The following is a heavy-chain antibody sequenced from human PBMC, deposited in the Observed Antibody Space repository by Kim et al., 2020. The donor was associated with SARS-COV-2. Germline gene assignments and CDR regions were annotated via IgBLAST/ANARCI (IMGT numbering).Heavy chain of an antibody. CDR3: ARGCTAMVRKARAFDI. V-gene: IGHV4-34*01. J-gene: IGHJ3*02. Sequence: LKSRVTISVDTSKNQFSLKLSSVTAAETAVYYCARGCTAMVRKARAFDIWGQGTMVTVSS. D-gene: IGHD5-18*01.